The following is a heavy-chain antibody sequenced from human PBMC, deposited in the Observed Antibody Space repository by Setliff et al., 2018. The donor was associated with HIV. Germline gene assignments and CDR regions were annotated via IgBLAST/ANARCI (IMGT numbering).Heavy chain of an antibody. V-gene: IGHV4-34*01. Sequence: SETLSLTCAVFGGSFSDFYRSWIRQPPGKGLEWIGEISHSGSTVYNPSLKSRVTMSVDASKNLVSLNLNSVTAADTAIYYCARGVARQVVIDRWFDPWGQGTPVTVS. D-gene: IGHD2-21*01. CDR2: ISHSGST. J-gene: IGHJ5*02. CDR3: ARGVARQVVIDRWFDP. CDR1: GGSFSDFY.